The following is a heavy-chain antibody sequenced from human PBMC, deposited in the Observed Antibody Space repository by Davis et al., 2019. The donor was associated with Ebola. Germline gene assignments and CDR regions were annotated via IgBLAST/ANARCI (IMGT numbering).Heavy chain of an antibody. CDR3: ARLSVVAATQGSDY. CDR1: GGSISSYY. Sequence: SETLSLTCTVSGGSISSYYWSWVRQPPGKGLEWIGEIYHSGSTNYNPSLKSRVTISVDKSKNQFSLKLSSVTAADTAVYYCARLSVVAATQGSDYWGQGTLVTVSS. V-gene: IGHV4-59*12. CDR2: IYHSGST. J-gene: IGHJ4*02. D-gene: IGHD2-15*01.